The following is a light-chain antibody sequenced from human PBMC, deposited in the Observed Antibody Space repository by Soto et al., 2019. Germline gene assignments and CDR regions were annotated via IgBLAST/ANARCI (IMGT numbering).Light chain of an antibody. V-gene: IGLV3-21*02. CDR2: DDT. CDR1: NIGSKS. Sequence: SSRLAQPPSVSLAPGQTTTITCVGNNIGSKSVHWYQQKPGQAPVLVVYDDTDRPSGIPERFSGSNSGNTATLSISRVEVGDEADYYCQVWESSSDQYVFGTGTKVTVL. CDR3: QVWESSSDQYV. J-gene: IGLJ1*01.